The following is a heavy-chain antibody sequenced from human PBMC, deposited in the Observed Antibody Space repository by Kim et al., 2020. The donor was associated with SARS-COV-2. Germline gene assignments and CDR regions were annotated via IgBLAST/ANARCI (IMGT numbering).Heavy chain of an antibody. CDR3: ARYFDWQQPLDY. Sequence: GGSLRLSCAASGLTVSSNYMSWVRQAPGKGLEWVSVIYSGGSTYYADSVKGRFTISRDNSKNTLYLQMNSLRTEDTAIYYCARYFDWQQPLDYWGQGTLVTVSS. CDR1: GLTVSSNY. D-gene: IGHD3-9*01. J-gene: IGHJ4*02. CDR2: IYSGGST. V-gene: IGHV3-53*01.